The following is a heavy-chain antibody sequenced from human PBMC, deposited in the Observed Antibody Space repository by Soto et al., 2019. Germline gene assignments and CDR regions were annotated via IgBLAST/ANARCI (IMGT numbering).Heavy chain of an antibody. D-gene: IGHD6-19*01. V-gene: IGHV3-7*01. CDR1: GVTVRLKK. CDR3: VRDGSSGWHFDS. Sequence: PEGVLRGTFETSGVTVRLKKISWVRQAPGKGLEWVANVRQDGSQKYLVDSVKGRFTISRDNAKNSMYLQMNSLRAEDTAVYYCVRDGSSGWHFDSRRQGSLVTVSS. J-gene: IGHJ4*02. CDR2: VRQDGSQK.